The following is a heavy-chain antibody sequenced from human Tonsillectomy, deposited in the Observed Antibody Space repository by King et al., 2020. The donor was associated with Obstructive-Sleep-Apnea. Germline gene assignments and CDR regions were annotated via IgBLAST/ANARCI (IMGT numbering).Heavy chain of an antibody. CDR2: MNPNSGDT. D-gene: IGHD2-15*01. V-gene: IGHV1-8*01. CDR1: GYTFTSYD. CDR3: ARRWGAGGSDY. J-gene: IGHJ4*02. Sequence: QLVQSGAEVKKPGASVKVSCKASGYTFTSYDIDWVRQATGQGLEWMGWMNPNSGDTGYAQKFQGRVTLTRNTSISTAYMELSSPRSDDTAVFYCARRWGAGGSDYWGQGTLVTVSS.